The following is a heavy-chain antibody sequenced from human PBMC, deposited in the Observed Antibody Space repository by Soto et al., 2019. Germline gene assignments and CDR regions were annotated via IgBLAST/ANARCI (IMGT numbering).Heavy chain of an antibody. J-gene: IGHJ6*04. CDR3: ARDYYGRDP. CDR2: TYQSGSA. Sequence: SETLSLTCTVSVGSITSGGYSWTWIRQSPGKGLEWIGYTYQSGSAYYNPSLKSRVTISVDRSKNQFSLNLTSVTSEDTAVYHCARDYYGRDPGANGTTVNVSS. V-gene: IGHV4-30-2*06. CDR1: VGSITSGGYS.